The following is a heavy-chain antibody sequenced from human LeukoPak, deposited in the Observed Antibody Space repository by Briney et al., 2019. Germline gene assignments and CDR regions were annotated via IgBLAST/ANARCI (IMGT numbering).Heavy chain of an antibody. J-gene: IGHJ4*02. Sequence: PGGSLRLSCAASGFTFSRHGMHWVRQAPGKGLEWVAFIRYDASDKYYADSVKGRFTISRDNSKNTLYLQMNSLRAEDTAVYYCANPRDSSTWYTFDYWGQGTLVTVSS. V-gene: IGHV3-30*02. CDR3: ANPRDSSTWYTFDY. D-gene: IGHD6-13*01. CDR2: IRYDASDK. CDR1: GFTFSRHG.